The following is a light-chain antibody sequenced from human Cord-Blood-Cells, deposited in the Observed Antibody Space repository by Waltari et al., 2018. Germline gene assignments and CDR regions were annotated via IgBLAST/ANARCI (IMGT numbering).Light chain of an antibody. CDR3: QQYYSYPLT. V-gene: IGKV1-8*01. CDR2: AAS. Sequence: AIRMTQSPSSLSASTGDRVTITCRASQGISRYLAWYQQKPGKAPKLLIYAASTLHSGVPSMFSGSRSGTDFTLSICCLQSEDFATYYCQQYYSYPLTFGGGTKVEIK. J-gene: IGKJ4*01. CDR1: QGISRY.